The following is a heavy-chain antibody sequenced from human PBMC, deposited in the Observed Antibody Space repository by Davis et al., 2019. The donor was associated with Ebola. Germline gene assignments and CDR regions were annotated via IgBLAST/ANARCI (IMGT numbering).Heavy chain of an antibody. CDR2: ITTHNNNT. CDR1: GYTFTSYG. D-gene: IGHD3-3*01. CDR3: ARGLGVFGVVPDAFDV. V-gene: IGHV1-18*01. J-gene: IGHJ3*01. Sequence: ASVKVSCKASGYTFTSYGISWVRQAPGQGLEWLGWITTHNNNTHSTKNLQGRLTMTTDASTSTAYLELRGLRSDDTAVYYCARGLGVFGVVPDAFDVWGQGTMVTTSS.